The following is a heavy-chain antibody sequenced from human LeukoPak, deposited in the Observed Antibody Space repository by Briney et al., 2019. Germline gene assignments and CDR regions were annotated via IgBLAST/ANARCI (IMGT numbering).Heavy chain of an antibody. V-gene: IGHV4-34*01. Sequence: SETLSLTCAVYGGSFSGYYWSWIRQPPGKGLEWIGEIKHSGSTNYNPSLKSRVTISVDTSKNQFSLKLSSVTAADTAVYYCARGRRVTTFPFDSWGQGTLVTVSP. CDR1: GGSFSGYY. CDR3: ARGRRVTTFPFDS. CDR2: IKHSGST. D-gene: IGHD2/OR15-2a*01. J-gene: IGHJ4*02.